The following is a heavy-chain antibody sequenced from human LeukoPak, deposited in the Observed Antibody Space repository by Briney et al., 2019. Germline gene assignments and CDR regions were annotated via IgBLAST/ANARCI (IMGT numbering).Heavy chain of an antibody. CDR1: GYTFTSYG. Sequence: GASVKVSCKASGYTFTSYGISWVRQAPGQGLEWMGWISAYNGETNHAQKLQGRVTMTTDTSTSAAYMELRSLRSDDTAVYYCARVEHSRSSFDYWGQGTLVTVSS. J-gene: IGHJ4*02. CDR3: ARVEHSRSSFDY. D-gene: IGHD6-6*01. CDR2: ISAYNGET. V-gene: IGHV1-18*01.